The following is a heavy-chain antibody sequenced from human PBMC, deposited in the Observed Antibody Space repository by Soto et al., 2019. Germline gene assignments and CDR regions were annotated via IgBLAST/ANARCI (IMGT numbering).Heavy chain of an antibody. CDR3: ERAITMVRGVIDYYYGMDV. D-gene: IGHD3-10*01. V-gene: IGHV4-30-4*01. CDR1: GGSISSGDYY. CDR2: IYYSGGT. Sequence: SETLSLTCTVSGGSISSGDYYWSWIRQPPGKGLEWIGYIYYSGGTYYNPSLKSRVTISVDTSKNQFSLKLSSVTAADTAVYYCERAITMVRGVIDYYYGMDVWGQATTVTVSS. J-gene: IGHJ6*02.